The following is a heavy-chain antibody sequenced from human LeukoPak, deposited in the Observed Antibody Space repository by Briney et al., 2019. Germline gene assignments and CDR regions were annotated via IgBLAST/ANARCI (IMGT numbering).Heavy chain of an antibody. D-gene: IGHD3-22*01. J-gene: IGHJ4*02. CDR2: ISSSSSYI. CDR3: ARNSRPLSEVVIGDFDY. V-gene: IGHV3-21*01. Sequence: GGSLRLSCAASGFTFSSYGMHWVSQAPGKGLEWVSSISSSSSYIYYADSVKGRFTISRDNAKNSLYLQMNSLRAEDTAVYYCARNSRPLSEVVIGDFDYWGQGTLVTVSS. CDR1: GFTFSSYG.